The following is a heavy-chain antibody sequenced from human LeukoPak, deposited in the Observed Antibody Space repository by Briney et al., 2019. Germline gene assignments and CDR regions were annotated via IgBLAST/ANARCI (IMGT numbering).Heavy chain of an antibody. V-gene: IGHV3-64D*08. CDR1: GFSYSGYA. D-gene: IGHD6-19*01. CDR3: VKGHGYSSGSYGGGFNY. Sequence: GGSLTLLCSASGFSYSGYAVHWVRQAPGKGLEYVSGISSNGGSTYVADSVKGRFSISRDNSKNTLYLQMSSLRAEDTAVYYCVKGHGYSSGSYGGGFNYWGQGTLVTVSS. CDR2: ISSNGGST. J-gene: IGHJ4*02.